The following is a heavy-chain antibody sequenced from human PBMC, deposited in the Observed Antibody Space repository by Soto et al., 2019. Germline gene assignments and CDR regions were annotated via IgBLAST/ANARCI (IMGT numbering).Heavy chain of an antibody. J-gene: IGHJ4*02. D-gene: IGHD3-22*01. CDR3: ARQLDSSGPYYFDY. V-gene: IGHV4-31*03. Sequence: SETLSLTCTVSGGSISSGGYYWSWIRQHPGKGLEWIGYIYYSGSTYYNPSLKSRVTISVDTSKNQFSLKLSSVAAADTAVYYCARQLDSSGPYYFDYWGQGTLVTVSS. CDR1: GGSISSGGYY. CDR2: IYYSGST.